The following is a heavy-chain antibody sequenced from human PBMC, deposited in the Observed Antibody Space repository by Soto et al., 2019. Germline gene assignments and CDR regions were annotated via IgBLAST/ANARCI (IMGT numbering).Heavy chain of an antibody. CDR1: GYTFTGYY. D-gene: IGHD6-6*01. CDR3: ARAADSPQGIAARLFDY. Sequence: ASVKVSCKASGYTFTGYYMHWVRQAPGQGLGWMGWINPNSGGTNYAQKFQGWVTMTRDTSISTAYMELSRLRSDDTAVYYCARAADSPQGIAARLFDYWGQGTLVTVSS. J-gene: IGHJ4*02. CDR2: INPNSGGT. V-gene: IGHV1-2*04.